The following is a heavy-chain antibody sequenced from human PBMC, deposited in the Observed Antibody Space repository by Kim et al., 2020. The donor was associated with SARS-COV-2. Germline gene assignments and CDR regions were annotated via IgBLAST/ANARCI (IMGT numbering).Heavy chain of an antibody. J-gene: IGHJ4*02. CDR2: INPSGGTT. CDR1: GYTFTNYY. Sequence: ASVKVSCKASGYTFTNYYIHWVRQAPGQGLEWMGIINPSGGTTNYAQKFQGRVTMTRDTSTSTVYMELSSLSSEDAAVYYCARVIYYDSSGYYYAGYFDYWGQGTLVSVSP. V-gene: IGHV1-46*01. D-gene: IGHD3-22*01. CDR3: ARVIYYDSSGYYYAGYFDY.